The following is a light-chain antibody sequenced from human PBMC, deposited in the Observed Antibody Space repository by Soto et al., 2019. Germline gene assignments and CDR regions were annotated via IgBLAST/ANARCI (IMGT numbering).Light chain of an antibody. CDR2: EVR. V-gene: IGLV2-14*01. CDR1: SDDIGGYNF. Sequence: QSVLTQPASVSGSTGQSITISCSGTSDDIGGYNFVSWYQQHPGKVPKLITYEVRNRPSGVSHRFSGSKSGNTAYLTISGLEAEDEADYYCSSFSGSSTPRLFGTGTKVTVL. CDR3: SSFSGSSTPRL. J-gene: IGLJ1*01.